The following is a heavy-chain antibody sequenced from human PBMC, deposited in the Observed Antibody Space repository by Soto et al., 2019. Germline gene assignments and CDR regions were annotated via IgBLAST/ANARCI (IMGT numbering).Heavy chain of an antibody. Sequence: EVQLLESGGGLVQPGWSLTLSCAASGFTFSTYAMGWVRQAPGKGLEWVSTIQGRDDTTFYADSVRGRFTISRDNSKNTMSLQMNTLRGDDTAVYYCAKETDPRCCYGVDYWGQGALVTVSS. V-gene: IGHV3-23*01. J-gene: IGHJ4*02. D-gene: IGHD2-2*01. CDR3: AKETDPRCCYGVDY. CDR1: GFTFSTYA. CDR2: IQGRDDTT.